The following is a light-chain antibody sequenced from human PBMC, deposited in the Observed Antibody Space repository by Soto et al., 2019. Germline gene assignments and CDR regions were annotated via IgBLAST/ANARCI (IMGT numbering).Light chain of an antibody. J-gene: IGKJ5*01. CDR1: QDISNY. CDR3: QQYDNLPT. Sequence: DIQMTQSPSSLSASVGDRVTITCQASQDISNYLNWYQQKPGKAPTLLIYDASNLETGVPSRFSGSGSGTDFTFTISSLQPEDIATYYCQQYDNLPTFGQGTRLESK. V-gene: IGKV1-33*01. CDR2: DAS.